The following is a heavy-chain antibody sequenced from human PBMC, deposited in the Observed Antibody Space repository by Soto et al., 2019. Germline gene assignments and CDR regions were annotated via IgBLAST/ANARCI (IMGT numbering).Heavy chain of an antibody. CDR2: IYHNGRA. V-gene: IGHV4-4*03. J-gene: IGHJ4*02. Sequence: LPETLSLTCDVSGASIKSDTWWTWVRQSPGKGLEWIGEIYHNGRAFDNPSLKGRVTMSVDISNNQFSLNLTSVTAADTAVYYCARHPVPPLYSGSYFDWWGQGTLVTVSS. CDR3: ARHPVPPLYSGSYFDW. D-gene: IGHD1-26*01. CDR1: GASIKSDTW.